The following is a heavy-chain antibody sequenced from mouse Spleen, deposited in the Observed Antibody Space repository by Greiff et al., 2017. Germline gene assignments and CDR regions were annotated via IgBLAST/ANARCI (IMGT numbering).Heavy chain of an antibody. V-gene: IGHV5-6-5*01. D-gene: IGHD1-1*01. CDR2: ISSGGST. J-gene: IGHJ1*01. CDR3: ARGVDYYGSSHWYFDV. CDR1: GFTFSSYA. Sequence: EVQLVESGGGLVKPGGSLKLSCAASGFTFSSYAMSWVRQTPEKRLEWVASISSGGSTYYPDSVKGRFTISRDNARNILYLQMSSLRSEDTAMYYCARGVDYYGSSHWYFDVWGAGTTVTVSS.